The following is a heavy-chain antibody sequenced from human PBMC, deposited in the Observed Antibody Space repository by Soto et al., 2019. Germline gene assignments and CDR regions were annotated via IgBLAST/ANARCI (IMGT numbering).Heavy chain of an antibody. J-gene: IGHJ4*02. Sequence: WSWIRQPPGKGLEWIGYIFHSGSTYYNPSLKSRVTISVDRSKNQFSLKLSSVTAADTAVYYCARGQVVAAQHWGQGTLVTVSS. D-gene: IGHD2-15*01. CDR3: ARGQVVAAQH. V-gene: IGHV4-30-2*01. CDR2: IFHSGST.